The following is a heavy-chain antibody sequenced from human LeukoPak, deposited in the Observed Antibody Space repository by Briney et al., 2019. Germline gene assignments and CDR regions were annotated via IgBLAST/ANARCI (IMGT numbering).Heavy chain of an antibody. CDR3: ARGGCPVTPYYFDY. CDR2: IYSGGST. V-gene: IGHV3-66*01. Sequence: GGSLRLSCAASEFSVGSNYMTWVRQAPGKGLEWVSLIYSGGSTYYADSVKSRFTISRDNAKNSLYLQMNSLRAEDTAVYYCARGGCPVTPYYFDYWGQGTLVTVSS. D-gene: IGHD4-17*01. CDR1: EFSVGSNY. J-gene: IGHJ4*02.